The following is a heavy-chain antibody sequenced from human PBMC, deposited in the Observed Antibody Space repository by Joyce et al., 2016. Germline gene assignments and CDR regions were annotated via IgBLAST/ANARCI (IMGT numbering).Heavy chain of an antibody. CDR3: ARGPVMATGRFDP. J-gene: IGHJ5*02. CDR2: IYDGGSR. CDR1: GFDVSTNY. D-gene: IGHD5-24*01. V-gene: IGHV3-53*01. Sequence: EVQLVESGGGLIQPGGSLRLSCAASGFDVSTNYMTWVRQATGKGLEWVSIIYDGGSRYYADSVRGRFTISRDDSNNTLYLQMNSLRVEDTAVYYCARGPVMATGRFDPWGQGTLVTVSS.